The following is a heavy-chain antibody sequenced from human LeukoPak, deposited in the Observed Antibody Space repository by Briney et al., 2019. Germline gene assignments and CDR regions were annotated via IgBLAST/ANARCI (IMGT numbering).Heavy chain of an antibody. CDR3: ARSYMVTTAYGMDV. V-gene: IGHV1-2*04. Sequence: ASVKVSCKASGYTFTGYYMYWVRQAPGQGLEWMGWINPNSGGTNYAQKFQGWVTMTRDTSISTAYMELSRPTSDDAAVYYCARSYMVTTAYGMDVWGQGTTVTVSS. CDR1: GYTFTGYY. J-gene: IGHJ6*02. D-gene: IGHD4-17*01. CDR2: INPNSGGT.